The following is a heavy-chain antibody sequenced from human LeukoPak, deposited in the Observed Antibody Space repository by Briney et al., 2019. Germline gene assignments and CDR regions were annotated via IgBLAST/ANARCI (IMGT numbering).Heavy chain of an antibody. D-gene: IGHD4-17*01. CDR2: ISYDGSNK. J-gene: IGHJ3*02. V-gene: IGHV3-30-3*01. CDR1: GFTFSSYA. Sequence: GGSLRLSCAASGFTFSSYAMHWVRQAPGKGLEWVAVISYDGSNKYYADSVKGRFTISRDNSKNTLYLQMNSLRAEDTAVYYCARWSTVNVAFDIWGQGTMVTVSS. CDR3: ARWSTVNVAFDI.